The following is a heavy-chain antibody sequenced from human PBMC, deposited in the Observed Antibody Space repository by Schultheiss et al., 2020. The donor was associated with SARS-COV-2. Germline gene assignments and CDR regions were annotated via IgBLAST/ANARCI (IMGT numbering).Heavy chain of an antibody. CDR2: ISWNSGSI. CDR3: AKDAIVGATGPNWFDP. CDR1: GFTFSSYA. J-gene: IGHJ5*02. V-gene: IGHV3-9*01. D-gene: IGHD1-26*01. Sequence: GGSLRLSCAASGFTFSSYAMSWVRQAPGKGLEWVSGISWNSGSIGYADSVKGRFTISRDNAKNSLYLQMNSLRAEDTALYYCAKDAIVGATGPNWFDPWGQGTLVTVSS.